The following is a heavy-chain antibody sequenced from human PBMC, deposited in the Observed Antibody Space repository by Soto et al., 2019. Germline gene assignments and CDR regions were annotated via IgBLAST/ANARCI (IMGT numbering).Heavy chain of an antibody. J-gene: IGHJ6*02. CDR2: IYPADSDT. CDR1: GYSFASYW. Sequence: GESLKISCKRSGYSFASYWIGWVRQMPGKGLEWMGIIYPADSDTRYSPSFQGQVTNSAVKSITTAYLQWSSLKASDTAMSFCARHCTSGPEDTLDVWGQGTTVTVS. D-gene: IGHD2-8*01. V-gene: IGHV5-51*01. CDR3: ARHCTSGPEDTLDV.